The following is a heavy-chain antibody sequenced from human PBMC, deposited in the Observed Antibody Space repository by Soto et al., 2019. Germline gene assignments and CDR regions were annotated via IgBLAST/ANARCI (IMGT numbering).Heavy chain of an antibody. CDR3: ARTGDGHHDFLDY. D-gene: IGHD1-1*01. J-gene: IGHJ4*02. V-gene: IGHV3-7*01. Sequence: GPLRLSCAASGFTFISYWINFFRHSPLKGLEWVANINQDGNEDNLLDSVKGRFTISRDNAKNSLFLQMNSLRVDDTAVYYCARTGDGHHDFLDYWGQGALVTVSS. CDR1: GFTFISYW. CDR2: INQDGNED.